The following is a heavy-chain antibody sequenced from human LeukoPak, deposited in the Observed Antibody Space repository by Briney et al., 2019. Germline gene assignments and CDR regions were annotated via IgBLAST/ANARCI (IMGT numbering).Heavy chain of an antibody. CDR1: GFTFSSYW. CDR3: AKAGPTTVVTRNYFDY. J-gene: IGHJ4*02. V-gene: IGHV3-23*01. Sequence: GGSLRLSCAASGFTFSSYWMSWVRQAPGKGLEWVSAISGSGGSTYYADSVKGRFTISRDNSKNTLYLQMNSLRAEDTAVYYCAKAGPTTVVTRNYFDYWGQGTLVTVSS. CDR2: ISGSGGST. D-gene: IGHD4-23*01.